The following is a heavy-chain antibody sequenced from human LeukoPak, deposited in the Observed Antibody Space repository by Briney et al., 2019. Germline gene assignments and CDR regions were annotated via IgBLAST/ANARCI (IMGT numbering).Heavy chain of an antibody. J-gene: IGHJ4*02. D-gene: IGHD3-16*02. CDR2: IYYSGST. CDR3: ARNAWGSFRYPYFDF. V-gene: IGHV4-59*01. Sequence: SETLSLTCTVSGGSISSYYWSWIRQPPGKGLEWIGYIYYSGSTNYNPSLKSRVTISVDTSKNQFSLKLSSVTAADTAVYYCARNAWGSFRYPYFDFWGPGTRVIVSS. CDR1: GGSISSYY.